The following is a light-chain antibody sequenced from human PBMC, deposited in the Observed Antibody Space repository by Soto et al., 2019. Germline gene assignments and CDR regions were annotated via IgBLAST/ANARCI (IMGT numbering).Light chain of an antibody. CDR1: SSDVGGYNY. CDR2: DVS. Sequence: LTQPRSVSGSPGQSVTISCTGTSSDVGGYNYVSWYQQHPGKAPKLMIYDVSKRPSGVPDRFSGSKSGNTASLTISGLQAEDEADYYCCSYAGSYTLGVFGGGTQLTVL. V-gene: IGLV2-11*01. J-gene: IGLJ3*02. CDR3: CSYAGSYTLGV.